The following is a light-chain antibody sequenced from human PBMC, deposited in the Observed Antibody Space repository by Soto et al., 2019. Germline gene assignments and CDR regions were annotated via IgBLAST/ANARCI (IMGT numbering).Light chain of an antibody. Sequence: EIVLTQSPDTLSLSPGERATLSCRASQSVSSTYLAWYQQKPGQAPRLLISGASSRATGVPDRFSGSGSGTDFTLTISRLEPEDSAVYYCQQYINSRYTFGQGTRLEIK. CDR2: GAS. CDR1: QSVSSTY. CDR3: QQYINSRYT. V-gene: IGKV3-20*01. J-gene: IGKJ2*01.